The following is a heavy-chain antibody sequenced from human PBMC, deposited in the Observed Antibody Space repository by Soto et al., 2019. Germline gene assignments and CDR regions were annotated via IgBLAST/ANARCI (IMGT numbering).Heavy chain of an antibody. D-gene: IGHD3-10*01. CDR3: ARAQITMVRGVIGPFDY. CDR2: IYYSGST. J-gene: IGHJ4*02. CDR1: GGSISSYY. Sequence: SETLSLTCTVSGGSISSYYWSWIRQPPGKGLEWIGYIYYSGSTNYNPSLKSRVTISVDTSKNQFSLKLSSVTAADTAVYYCARAQITMVRGVIGPFDYWGQGTLVTVSS. V-gene: IGHV4-59*01.